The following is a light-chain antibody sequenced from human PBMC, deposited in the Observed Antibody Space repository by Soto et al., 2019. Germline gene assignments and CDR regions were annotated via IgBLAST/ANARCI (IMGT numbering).Light chain of an antibody. CDR2: SAS. V-gene: IGKV1-12*01. CDR1: QGISTW. CDR3: QQAHSVPQT. Sequence: DLQLTQSPSSLSASVGDRVTITCRASQGISTWLAWYQQKPGKAPQLLIHSASTLHSGVSSRFSGSGAGTEFTLTISSLQPDDSAAYFCQQAHSVPQTFGQGTKVEIK. J-gene: IGKJ1*01.